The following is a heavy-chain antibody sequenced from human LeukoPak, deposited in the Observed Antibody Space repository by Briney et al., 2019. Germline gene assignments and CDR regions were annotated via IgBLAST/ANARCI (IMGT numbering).Heavy chain of an antibody. CDR2: IKQDGSEK. CDR3: ARDQSLYSSGWLFDY. V-gene: IGHV3-7*01. CDR1: GFTFSSYW. Sequence: GGSLRLSCAASGFTFSSYWMSWVRQAPGKGLEWVANIKQDGSEKYYVDSVKGRFTISRDNAKNSLYLQMNSLRAEDTAVYYCARDQSLYSSGWLFDYWGQGTLVTVSS. J-gene: IGHJ4*02. D-gene: IGHD6-19*01.